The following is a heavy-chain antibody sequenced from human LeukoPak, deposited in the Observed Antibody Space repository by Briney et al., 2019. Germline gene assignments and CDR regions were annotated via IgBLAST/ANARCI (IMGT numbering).Heavy chain of an antibody. J-gene: IGHJ3*02. CDR2: INPSGGST. V-gene: IGHV1-46*01. Sequence: ASVKVSCKASGYTFTDYYMHWVRQAPGQGLEWMGIINPSGGSTSYAQKFQGRVTMTRDMSTSTVYMELSSLRSEDTAVYYCARDQIEGTSAFDIWGQGTMVTVSS. CDR3: ARDQIEGTSAFDI. CDR1: GYTFTDYY. D-gene: IGHD2-21*01.